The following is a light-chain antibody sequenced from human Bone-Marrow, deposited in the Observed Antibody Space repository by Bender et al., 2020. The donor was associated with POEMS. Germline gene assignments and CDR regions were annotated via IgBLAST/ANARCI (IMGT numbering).Light chain of an antibody. V-gene: IGLV2-14*03. CDR2: DVS. CDR1: RSDVGGYNY. J-gene: IGLJ1*01. Sequence: QSALAPPASVSGSPGQTITIACTGTRSDVGGYNYVSWYQHHPGKAPKLIIYDVSNRPSGVSNRFSGSKSGNTASLTISGLQAEDEADYYCNSYTSGSTLVFGTGTKVTVL. CDR3: NSYTSGSTLV.